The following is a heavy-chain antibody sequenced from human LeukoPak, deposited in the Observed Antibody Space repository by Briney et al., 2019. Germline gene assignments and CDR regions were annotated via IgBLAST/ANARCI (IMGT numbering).Heavy chain of an antibody. V-gene: IGHV1-18*01. Sequence: ASVKVSCKASGYTFTSYAISWVRQAPGQGLEWIGWTSAYNGNTNYAQKLQGRVTMTTDTSTSTAYMELRSLRSDDTAVYYCARAYSSSSPRYYYYYYMDVWGKGTTVTVSS. CDR2: TSAYNGNT. CDR1: GYTFTSYA. CDR3: ARAYSSSSPRYYYYYYMDV. J-gene: IGHJ6*03. D-gene: IGHD6-6*01.